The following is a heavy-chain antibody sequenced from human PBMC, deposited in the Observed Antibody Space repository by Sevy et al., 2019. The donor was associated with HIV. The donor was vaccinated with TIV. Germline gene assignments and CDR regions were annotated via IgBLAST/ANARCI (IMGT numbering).Heavy chain of an antibody. CDR3: ARDSKWSSSWLSYNYYYYGIDV. J-gene: IGHJ6*02. Sequence: GGSLRLSCAASGFTFSSYAMHWVRQAPGKGLEWVAVISYDGSNKYYADSVKGRFTISRDNSKNTLYLQMNSLRAEDTAVYYCARDSKWSSSWLSYNYYYYGIDVWGQGTTVTVSS. V-gene: IGHV3-30-3*01. CDR1: GFTFSSYA. CDR2: ISYDGSNK. D-gene: IGHD6-13*01.